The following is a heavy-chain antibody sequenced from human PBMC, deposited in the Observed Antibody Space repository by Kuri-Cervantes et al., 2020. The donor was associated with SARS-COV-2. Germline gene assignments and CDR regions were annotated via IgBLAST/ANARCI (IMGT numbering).Heavy chain of an antibody. Sequence: GSLRLSCAVYGGSFSGYYWSWIRQPPGKGLEWIGEINHSGSTNYNPSLKSRVTISVDTSKNQFSLKLSSVTAADTAVYYCARAHALWGSYSLDFWGRGTLVTVSS. CDR1: GGSFSGYY. D-gene: IGHD3-16*01. CDR2: INHSGST. CDR3: ARAHALWGSYSLDF. V-gene: IGHV4-34*01. J-gene: IGHJ4*02.